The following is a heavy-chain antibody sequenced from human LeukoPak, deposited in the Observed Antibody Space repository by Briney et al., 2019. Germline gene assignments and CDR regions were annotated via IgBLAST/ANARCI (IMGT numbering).Heavy chain of an antibody. Sequence: PSETLSLTCAVYGGSFSGYYWSWIRQPPGKGLEWIGEINHSGSTNYNPSLKSRVTISVDTSKNQFSLKLSSVTAADTAVYYCARGSVFGYCSSTSFKGYYYYGMDVWGQGTTVTVSS. CDR1: GGSFSGYY. V-gene: IGHV4-34*01. CDR3: ARGSVFGYCSSTSFKGYYYYGMDV. D-gene: IGHD2-2*01. J-gene: IGHJ6*02. CDR2: INHSGST.